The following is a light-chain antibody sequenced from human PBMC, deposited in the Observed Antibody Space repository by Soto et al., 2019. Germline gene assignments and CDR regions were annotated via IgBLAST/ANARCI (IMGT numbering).Light chain of an antibody. CDR3: QSYDSSLSAYV. V-gene: IGLV1-40*01. J-gene: IGLJ1*01. CDR2: DSN. CDR1: SSNIGAGYD. Sequence: QSVLTQPPSVSGAPGQRVTISCTGSSSNIGAGYDVHWYQQLPGTAPKLLIYDSNNRPLGVPDRFSGSKSGTSASLAITGLQGEDEVDYYCQSYDSSLSAYVFGTGTKVTVL.